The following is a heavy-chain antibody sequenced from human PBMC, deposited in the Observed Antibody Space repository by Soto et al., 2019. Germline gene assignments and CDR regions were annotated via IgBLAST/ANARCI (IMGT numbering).Heavy chain of an antibody. CDR3: AKDREWLRPRSYYYYYGMDV. V-gene: IGHV3-23*01. Sequence: GGSLRLSCAASGFTFSSYAMSWVRQAPGKGLEWVSAISGSGGSTYYADSVKGRFTISRDNSKNTLYLQMNSLRAEDTAVYYCAKDREWLRPRSYYYYYGMDVWGQGTTVTVSS. D-gene: IGHD5-12*01. CDR2: ISGSGGST. CDR1: GFTFSSYA. J-gene: IGHJ6*02.